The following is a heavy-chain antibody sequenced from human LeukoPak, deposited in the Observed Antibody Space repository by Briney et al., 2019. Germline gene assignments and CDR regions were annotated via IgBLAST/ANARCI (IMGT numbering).Heavy chain of an antibody. D-gene: IGHD4-11*01. CDR2: ISYSGST. CDR3: ARDLYYSLPPWGY. V-gene: IGHV4-59*01. Sequence: PSETLSLTCIVSGGSISDYYWSWIRPPPGKGLEWIGYISYSGSTNYNPSLKSRVTISLDTSQNRFYGNQSPMTAADTAVFYCARDLYYSLPPWGYWGQGALVTVSS. J-gene: IGHJ4*02. CDR1: GGSISDYY.